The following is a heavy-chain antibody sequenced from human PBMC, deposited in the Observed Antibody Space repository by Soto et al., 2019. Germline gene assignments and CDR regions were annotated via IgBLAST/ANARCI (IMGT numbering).Heavy chain of an antibody. J-gene: IGHJ4*02. CDR3: ARGIAVAGTVIDY. Sequence: QVQLQESGPGLVKPSETLSLTCTVSGGSISSYYWSWIRQPPGKGLEWIGYIYYSGSTNYNPSLKSLVTISVDTSKNQFSLKLSSVTAADTAVYYCARGIAVAGTVIDYWGQGTLVTVSS. CDR2: IYYSGST. V-gene: IGHV4-59*08. D-gene: IGHD6-19*01. CDR1: GGSISSYY.